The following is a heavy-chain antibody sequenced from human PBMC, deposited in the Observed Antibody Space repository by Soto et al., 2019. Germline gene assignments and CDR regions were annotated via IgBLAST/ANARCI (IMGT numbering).Heavy chain of an antibody. V-gene: IGHV3-48*03. D-gene: IGHD3-3*02. CDR1: GIAFSHYE. CDR3: ASESFSASPNYFDY. Sequence: GGSLRLSCAAPGIAFSHYEMNWVPQAPGKGLTCVSYISIIGTTIYYAEFVKARFTFSRDDAMNSLYLQMDGLRTDDTAVYCCASESFSASPNYFDYWGQGTLVTVSS. J-gene: IGHJ4*02. CDR2: ISIIGTTI.